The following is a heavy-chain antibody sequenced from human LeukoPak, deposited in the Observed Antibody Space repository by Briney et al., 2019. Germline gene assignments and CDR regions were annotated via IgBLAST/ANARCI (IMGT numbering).Heavy chain of an antibody. CDR3: ARGWSGYDTVAQDAFDS. Sequence: GGSLRLSCAASGFTVSSNYMSWVCQAPGKGLEWVSVIYSGGSTYYADSVKGRFTISRDNSKNTLYLQMNSLRAEDTAVYYCARGWSGYDTVAQDAFDSWGQGTMVTVSS. CDR1: GFTVSSNY. D-gene: IGHD5-12*01. V-gene: IGHV3-66*01. CDR2: IYSGGST. J-gene: IGHJ3*02.